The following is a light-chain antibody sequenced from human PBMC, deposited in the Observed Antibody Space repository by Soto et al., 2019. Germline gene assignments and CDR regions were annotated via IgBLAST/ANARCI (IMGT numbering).Light chain of an antibody. V-gene: IGKV3-15*01. CDR2: GAS. CDR1: ESVSTN. J-gene: IGKJ5*01. CDR3: QHYYGTSPIT. Sequence: EVVLTQSPASLSLSPGDRATLSCRASESVSTNLAWYQQKAGQAPRLLIYGASTRATGIPARFSGSGSGTEFTLTISSLQSEDFAVYYCQHYYGTSPITFGQGTRLEIK.